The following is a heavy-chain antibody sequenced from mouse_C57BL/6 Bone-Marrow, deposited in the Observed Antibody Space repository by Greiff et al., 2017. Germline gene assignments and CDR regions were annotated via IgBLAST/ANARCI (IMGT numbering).Heavy chain of an antibody. CDR1: GYAFSSSW. CDR2: IYPGDGDT. D-gene: IGHD1-1*01. Sequence: VQLQQSGPELVKPGASVKISCKASGYAFSSSWMNWVKQRPGTGLEWIGRIYPGDGDTNYNGKFKGKATLTADKSSSTAYMQLSSLTSEDSAVYFCARSTTVKGDFDYWGQGTTLTVSS. CDR3: ARSTTVKGDFDY. J-gene: IGHJ2*01. V-gene: IGHV1-82*01.